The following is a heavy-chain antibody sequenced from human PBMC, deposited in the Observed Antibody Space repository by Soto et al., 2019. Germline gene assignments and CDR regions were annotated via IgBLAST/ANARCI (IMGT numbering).Heavy chain of an antibody. V-gene: IGHV4-39*01. CDR1: GGSILDSTYY. D-gene: IGHD3-22*01. Sequence: QLLLQESGPGLVKPSETLSLTCPVSGGSILDSTYYWAWIRQSPGKGLEWIGTIFYSGGTFYTPSLKSRVTMSVDTSNNQFSLKLSSVTAADTAVYYCARQASGYYYGWFDPWGQGTLVTVSS. CDR3: ARQASGYYYGWFDP. CDR2: IFYSGGT. J-gene: IGHJ5*02.